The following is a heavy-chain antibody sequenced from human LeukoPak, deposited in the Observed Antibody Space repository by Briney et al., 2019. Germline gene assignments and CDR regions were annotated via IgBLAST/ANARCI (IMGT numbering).Heavy chain of an antibody. CDR2: IWSEGTIQ. Sequence: GGSLRLSCTASGFTFRNFGFHWVRQAPGEGLEWLAVIWSEGTIQLYADSAKGRFTISKDDLKNTLYLQMNSLRVEDAAIYYCARDYKTGHTDYWGQGTLVTVSS. D-gene: IGHD3-10*01. CDR1: GFTFRNFG. J-gene: IGHJ4*02. CDR3: ARDYKTGHTDY. V-gene: IGHV3-33*01.